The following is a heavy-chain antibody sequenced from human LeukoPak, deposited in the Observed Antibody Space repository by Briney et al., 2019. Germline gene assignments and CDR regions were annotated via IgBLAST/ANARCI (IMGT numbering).Heavy chain of an antibody. Sequence: LSGGSLRLSCAASGFTFNNYWMHWVRQAPGEGLMWVSRINGEGSDTNYADSVRGRFTISRDNAKNTLYLQMNSLRAEDTAVYYCARDLWVGGQGTLVTVSS. CDR2: INGEGSDT. D-gene: IGHD3-16*01. V-gene: IGHV3-74*01. J-gene: IGHJ4*02. CDR1: GFTFNNYW. CDR3: ARDLWV.